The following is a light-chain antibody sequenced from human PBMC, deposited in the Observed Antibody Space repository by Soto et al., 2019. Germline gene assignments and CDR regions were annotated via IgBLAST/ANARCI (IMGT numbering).Light chain of an antibody. V-gene: IGKV3-15*01. CDR2: GAS. Sequence: EIVMTQSPATLSVSPGEGATLSCPAGQSVGVNLAWYQQMPGQAPRLLIYGASTRATGVPARFSGSGSGTEFTLTISSLQSEDFAVYYCQQYEEWPPQLTFGGGTKVEI. J-gene: IGKJ4*01. CDR3: QQYEEWPPQLT. CDR1: QSVGVN.